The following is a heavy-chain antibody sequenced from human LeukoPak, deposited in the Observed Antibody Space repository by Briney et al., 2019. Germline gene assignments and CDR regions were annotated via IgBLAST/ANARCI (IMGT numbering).Heavy chain of an antibody. D-gene: IGHD2-2*01. Sequence: LGESLKISCKGSGYSFTSYWIGWGRQIPGKGLEWMGIVYPGDSDTRYSPSFQGQVTISADKSISAAYLQWSSLKVSDTAMYDCARREGYCSSTSCPITENWFDPWGQGTLVTVSS. V-gene: IGHV5-51*01. CDR2: VYPGDSDT. J-gene: IGHJ5*02. CDR3: ARREGYCSSTSCPITENWFDP. CDR1: GYSFTSYW.